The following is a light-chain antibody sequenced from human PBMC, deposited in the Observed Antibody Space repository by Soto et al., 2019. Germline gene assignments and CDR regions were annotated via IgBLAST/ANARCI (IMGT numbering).Light chain of an antibody. CDR2: GTS. J-gene: IGKJ1*01. Sequence: EIVLTQSPGTLSLSPGERATLSCRASQSVNSNYLAWYQQKPGQSPRVLMFGTSNRATGIPDRFSGSGSGTDFTLTIRRLEPEDFVVYYCQQYDESFRTFGQGTKVEIK. V-gene: IGKV3-20*01. CDR3: QQYDESFRT. CDR1: QSVNSNY.